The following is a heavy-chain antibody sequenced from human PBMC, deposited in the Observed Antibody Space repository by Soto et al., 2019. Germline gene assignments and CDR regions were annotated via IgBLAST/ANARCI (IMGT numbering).Heavy chain of an antibody. CDR2: IYPGDSDT. J-gene: IGHJ5*02. CDR3: ARHGDRLRYFDWSYNWFDP. V-gene: IGHV5-51*01. D-gene: IGHD3-9*01. Sequence: PGESLKISCKGSGYSFTSYWIGWVRQMPGKGLEWMGIIYPGDSDTRYSPSFQGQVTISADKSISTAYLQWSSLKASDTAMYYCARHGDRLRYFDWSYNWFDPWGQGTLVTVSS. CDR1: GYSFTSYW.